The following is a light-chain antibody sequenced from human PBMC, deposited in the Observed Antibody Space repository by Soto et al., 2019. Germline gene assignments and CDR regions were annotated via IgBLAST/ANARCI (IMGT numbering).Light chain of an antibody. V-gene: IGLV2-14*03. CDR2: DVN. Sequence: QSVLTQPASVSGAPGQSITISCTGTRSDIGAYNFVSWYQQHPGEVPKLMLYDVNVRPSGLSNRFSGSNSGNTASLTISGPQADDEADYYCTSWTTSTTMIFGGGTQLTVL. CDR3: TSWTTSTTMI. J-gene: IGLJ2*01. CDR1: RSDIGAYNF.